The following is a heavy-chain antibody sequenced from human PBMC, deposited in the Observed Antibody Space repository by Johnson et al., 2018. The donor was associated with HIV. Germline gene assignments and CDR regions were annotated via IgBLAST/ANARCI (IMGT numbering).Heavy chain of an antibody. D-gene: IGHD1-26*01. V-gene: IGHV3-9*01. CDR3: ARDRIVGADYDAFDI. J-gene: IGHJ3*02. CDR2: ISWNSGSI. CDR1: GFTVSSNY. Sequence: EVQLVESGGGLVQPGGSLRLSCAASGFTVSSNYMSWVRQAPGKGLEWVSGISWNSGSIGYADSVKGRFTISRDNAKNSLYLQMNSLRAEDTALYYCARDRIVGADYDAFDIWGQGTMVTVSS.